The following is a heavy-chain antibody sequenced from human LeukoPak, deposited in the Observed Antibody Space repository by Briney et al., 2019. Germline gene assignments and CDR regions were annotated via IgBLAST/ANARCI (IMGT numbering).Heavy chain of an antibody. CDR1: GGSISNYY. CDR2: IYTSGST. D-gene: IGHD6-19*01. J-gene: IGHJ4*02. V-gene: IGHV4-4*07. CDR3: ARGPRSSDWYSVDY. Sequence: SETLSLTCTVSGGSISNYYWSWIRQPAGKELEWIGRIYTSGSTNYNPSLKSRVTMSVDTSKNQFSLKLSSVTAADTAVYYCARGPRSSDWYSVDYWGRGTLVTVSS.